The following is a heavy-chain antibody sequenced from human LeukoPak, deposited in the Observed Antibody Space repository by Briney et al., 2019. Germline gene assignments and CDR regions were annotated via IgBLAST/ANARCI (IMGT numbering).Heavy chain of an antibody. CDR3: ARHAYGSGSYGIDY. V-gene: IGHV4-34*01. CDR1: GGSFSGYY. J-gene: IGHJ4*02. D-gene: IGHD3-10*01. Sequence: SETLSLTCAVYGGSFSGYYWSWIRQPPGKGLEWIGEINHSGSTNYNPSLKSRVTISVDTSKNQFSLKLSSVTAADTAVYYCARHAYGSGSYGIDYWGQGTLVTVSS. CDR2: INHSGST.